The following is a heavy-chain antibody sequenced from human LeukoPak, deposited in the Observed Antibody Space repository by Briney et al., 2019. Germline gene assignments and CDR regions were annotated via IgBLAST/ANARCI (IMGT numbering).Heavy chain of an antibody. CDR1: GFTFGSYA. CDR2: ISSNGGST. Sequence: TGGSLRLSCAASGFTFGSYAMHWVRQAPGKGLEYVSAISSNGGSTYYANSVKGRFTISRDNSKNTLYLQMNSLRAEDTALYYCAKDGSTVNYYGSGSREKVYYYYMDVWGKGTTVTISS. D-gene: IGHD3-10*01. V-gene: IGHV3-64*01. J-gene: IGHJ6*03. CDR3: AKDGSTVNYYGSGSREKVYYYYMDV.